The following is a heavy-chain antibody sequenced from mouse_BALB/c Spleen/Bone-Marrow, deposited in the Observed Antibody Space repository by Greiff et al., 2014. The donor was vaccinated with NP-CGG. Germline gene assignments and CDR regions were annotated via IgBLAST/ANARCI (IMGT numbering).Heavy chain of an antibody. CDR1: GFDFSRYW. D-gene: IGHD4-1*01. Sequence: EVHLVESGGGPVQPGGSLKLSCAASGFDFSRYWMSWVRQAPGKGLEWIGEINPDSSTINYTPSLKDKFIISRDNAKNTLYLQMSKVRSEDTALYYCAKANWDVSGYFDVWGAGTTVTVSS. CDR3: AKANWDVSGYFDV. V-gene: IGHV4-1*02. CDR2: INPDSSTI. J-gene: IGHJ1*01.